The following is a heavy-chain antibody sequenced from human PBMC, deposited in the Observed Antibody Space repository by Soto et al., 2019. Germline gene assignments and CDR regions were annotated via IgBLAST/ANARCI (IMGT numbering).Heavy chain of an antibody. CDR2: MNPNSGNT. J-gene: IGHJ4*02. D-gene: IGHD3-9*01. CDR1: GYTFTSYD. V-gene: IGHV1-8*01. Sequence: ASVKVSCKASGYTFTSYDINRVRQATGQGLEWMGWMNPNSGNTGYAQKFQGRVTMTRNTSISTAYMELSSLRSEDSAVYFCARLEGLATISYYFDFWGPGALVTVSS. CDR3: ARLEGLATISYYFDF.